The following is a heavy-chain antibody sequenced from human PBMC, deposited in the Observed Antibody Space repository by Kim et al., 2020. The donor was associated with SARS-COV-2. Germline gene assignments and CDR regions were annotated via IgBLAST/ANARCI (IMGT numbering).Heavy chain of an antibody. V-gene: IGHV5-51*01. Sequence: GESLKISCKGSGYSYTSYWIGWVRQMPGKGLEWMGIIYPGDSDTRYSPSFQGQVTISADKSISTAYLQWSSLKASDTAMYYCARPQASGSSSCPTFDYWGQGTLVTVSS. CDR3: ARPQASGSSSCPTFDY. J-gene: IGHJ4*02. D-gene: IGHD6-13*01. CDR2: IYPGDSDT. CDR1: GYSYTSYW.